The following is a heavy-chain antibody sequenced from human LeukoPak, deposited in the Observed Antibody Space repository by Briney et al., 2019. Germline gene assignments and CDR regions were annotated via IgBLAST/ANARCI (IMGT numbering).Heavy chain of an antibody. CDR2: IYSGGST. J-gene: IGHJ4*02. CDR1: GFTVSSSH. V-gene: IGHV3-53*01. D-gene: IGHD3-9*01. CDR3: ASDELRYPLD. Sequence: GGSLRLSCAASGFTVSSSHMNWVRQAPGKGLEWVSIIYSGGSTSYAGSVKGRFIISRDTSKNTLYLQMNSLRAEDTAVYYCASDELRYPLDWGQGTLVTVSS.